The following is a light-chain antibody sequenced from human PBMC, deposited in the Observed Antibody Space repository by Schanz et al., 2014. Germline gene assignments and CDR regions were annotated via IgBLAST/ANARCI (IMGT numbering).Light chain of an antibody. CDR1: QSVIGN. CDR3: QQYNNWPRGT. J-gene: IGKJ1*01. CDR2: GAS. Sequence: ENVLTQSPGTLSLSPGERATLSCRASQSVIGNSLAWYQQRPGQAPRLLIYGASTRAAGVSPTFSGGGSGADFTLTISSLQSEDFAVYYCQQYNNWPRGTFGQGTKVEIK. V-gene: IGKV3-15*01.